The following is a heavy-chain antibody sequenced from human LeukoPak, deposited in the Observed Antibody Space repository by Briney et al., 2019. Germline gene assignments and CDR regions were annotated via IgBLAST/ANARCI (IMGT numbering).Heavy chain of an antibody. CDR2: ISSSGSTI. D-gene: IGHD4-11*01. CDR3: ARDQQVYSNYVYYYYYMDV. J-gene: IGHJ6*03. V-gene: IGHV3-48*03. Sequence: PGGSLRLSCAASGFTFSSYEMNWVRQAPGKGLEWVSYISSSGSTIYYADSVKGRFTISRDNAKNSLYLQMNSLRAEDTAVYYCARDQQVYSNYVYYYYYMDVWGKGTTVTVSS. CDR1: GFTFSSYE.